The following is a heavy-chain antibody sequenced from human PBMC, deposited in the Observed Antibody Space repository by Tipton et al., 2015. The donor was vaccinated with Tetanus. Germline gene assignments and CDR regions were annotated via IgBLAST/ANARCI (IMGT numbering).Heavy chain of an antibody. Sequence: SLRLSCAASGFRFYAYGLHWVRQAPGKGLEWVSVSYAGGNYAHYADSVKGRFTTSRDDSKNTLYLHMTSLRAEDTAVYYCAKVRGTLRYSFDSWGQGTLVTVSS. D-gene: IGHD1-26*01. CDR2: SYAGGNYA. J-gene: IGHJ5*01. CDR3: AKVRGTLRYSFDS. CDR1: GFRFYAYG. V-gene: IGHV3-23*03.